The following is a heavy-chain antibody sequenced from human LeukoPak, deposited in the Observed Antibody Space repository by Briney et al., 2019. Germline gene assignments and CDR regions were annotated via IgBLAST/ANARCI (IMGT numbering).Heavy chain of an antibody. CDR2: IYTSGST. CDR3: AREYYDYVWGSYRYPNRGYYFDY. CDR1: GGSITSGDYY. V-gene: IGHV4-61*08. J-gene: IGHJ4*02. Sequence: SETLSLTCTVSGGSITSGDYYWNWIRQPPGKGLEWIGYIYTSGSTNYNPSLKSRVTMSVDTSKNQFSLKLSSVTAANTAVYYCAREYYDYVWGSYRYPNRGYYFDYWGQGTLVTVSS. D-gene: IGHD3-16*02.